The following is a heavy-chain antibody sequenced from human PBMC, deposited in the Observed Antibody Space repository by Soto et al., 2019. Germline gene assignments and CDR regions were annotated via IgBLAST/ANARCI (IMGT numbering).Heavy chain of an antibody. D-gene: IGHD2-2*01. CDR1: GYTFTSYG. CDR3: ARLVVPAAMDYYYGMDV. Sequence: ASVKVSCKASGYTFTSYGISWVRQAPGQGLERMGWISAYNGNTNYAQKLQGRVTMTTDTSTSTAYMELRSLRSDDTAVYYCARLVVPAAMDYYYGMDVWGQGTTVTVSS. CDR2: ISAYNGNT. J-gene: IGHJ6*02. V-gene: IGHV1-18*01.